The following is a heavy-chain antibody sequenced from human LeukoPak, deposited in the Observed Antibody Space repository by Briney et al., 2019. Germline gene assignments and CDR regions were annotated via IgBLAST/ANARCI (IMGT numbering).Heavy chain of an antibody. D-gene: IGHD1-1*01. CDR2: IWYDGTNK. J-gene: IGHJ3*02. CDR3: ARVSTGIDAFDI. CDR1: GFIFSSSG. Sequence: GGSLRLSCAASGFIFSSSGMHWVRQAPGKGLEWVALIWYDGTNKYYADSVKGRFTISRDNSNNALYLQMNSLRAEDTAVYYCARVSTGIDAFDIWGQGTVVTVSS. V-gene: IGHV3-33*01.